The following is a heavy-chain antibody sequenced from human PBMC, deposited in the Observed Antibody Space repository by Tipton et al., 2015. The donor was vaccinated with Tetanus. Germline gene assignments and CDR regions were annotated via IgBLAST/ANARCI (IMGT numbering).Heavy chain of an antibody. V-gene: IGHV1-69*09. CDR3: AREQGHFDY. CDR1: GYTFNTFG. Sequence: QLVQSGAEVKKSGASVKVSCKASGYTFNTFGISWVRQAPGQGLEWMGRVIPSLDTSDYSSKFRGRVTMTADKSTTTAYMKLTSLRPDDTAVYFCAREQGHFDYWGQGTLVTVSS. CDR2: VIPSLDTS. J-gene: IGHJ4*02.